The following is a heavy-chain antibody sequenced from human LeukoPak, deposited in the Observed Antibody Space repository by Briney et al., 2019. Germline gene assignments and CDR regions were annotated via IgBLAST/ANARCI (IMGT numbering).Heavy chain of an antibody. V-gene: IGHV3-21*01. CDR1: GFTFSSCS. Sequence: PGGSLRLSCAASGFTFSSCSMNWVRQAPGKGLEWVSSISSSSSYIYYADSVKGRFTISRDNAKNSLYLQMNSLRAEDTAVYYCARDPYGSGSYSDYWGQGTLVTVSS. CDR3: ARDPYGSGSYSDY. J-gene: IGHJ4*02. CDR2: ISSSSSYI. D-gene: IGHD3-10*01.